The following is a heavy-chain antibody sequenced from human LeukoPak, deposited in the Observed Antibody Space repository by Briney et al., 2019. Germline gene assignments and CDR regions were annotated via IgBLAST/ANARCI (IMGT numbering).Heavy chain of an antibody. CDR1: GFTFSSYG. V-gene: IGHV3-30*18. D-gene: IGHD5-12*01. J-gene: IGHJ4*01. CDR3: AKVDIVATIDAGRLVDY. Sequence: GGSLRLSCAASGFTFSSYGMQWFRQAPDKGLEWVAAISNDGSNKYYTDSVKGRFTISRDNSKNTRYLQMNSLRAEDTAVYYCAKVDIVATIDAGRLVDYWGHGTLVTVSS. CDR2: ISNDGSNK.